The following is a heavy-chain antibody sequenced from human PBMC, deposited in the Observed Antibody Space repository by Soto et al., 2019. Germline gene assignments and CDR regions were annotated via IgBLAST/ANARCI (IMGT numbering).Heavy chain of an antibody. CDR3: AREVRNYDFWSGSFDY. V-gene: IGHV1-46*03. CDR1: GYTFTSYY. J-gene: IGHJ4*02. CDR2: INPSGGST. Sequence: QVQLVQSGAEVKKPGASVKVSCKASGYTFTSYYMHWVRQAPGQGLEWMGIINPSGGSTSYAQKFQGRVTMTRGTSTSTVYMELSSLRSEDTAVYYCAREVRNYDFWSGSFDYWGQGTLVTVSS. D-gene: IGHD3-3*01.